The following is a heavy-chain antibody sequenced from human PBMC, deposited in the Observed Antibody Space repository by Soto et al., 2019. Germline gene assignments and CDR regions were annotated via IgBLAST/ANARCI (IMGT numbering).Heavy chain of an antibody. CDR3: TRDPGDYEDF. CDR1: GFTFINAC. D-gene: IGHD4-17*01. J-gene: IGHJ4*02. CDR2: IKNKEDGGTT. Sequence: EVQLVESGGGVVKPGGCLRLSCEASGFTFINACMSWVRQAPEKGLEWVGRIKNKEDGGTTDYAAHGRVSFTISRDNSKKTVYLEMYSLAIEDSAVYYRTRDPGDYEDFWGRGTLVNVSS. V-gene: IGHV3-15*01.